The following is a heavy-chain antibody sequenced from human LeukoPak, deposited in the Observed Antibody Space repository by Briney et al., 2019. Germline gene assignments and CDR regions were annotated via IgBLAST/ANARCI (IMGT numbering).Heavy chain of an antibody. CDR3: ARTGMTSGYCSSTSCDIASYYFDY. Sequence: SVKVSCKASGGTVSSYGLNWVRQAPGQGLEWMGGIIPIFNTPNYAQKFQGRVTITTDESTSTAYMELSSLRSEDTAVYYCARTGMTSGYCSSTSCDIASYYFDYWGQGTLVTVSS. CDR1: GGTVSSYG. J-gene: IGHJ4*02. CDR2: IIPIFNTP. D-gene: IGHD2-2*01. V-gene: IGHV1-69*05.